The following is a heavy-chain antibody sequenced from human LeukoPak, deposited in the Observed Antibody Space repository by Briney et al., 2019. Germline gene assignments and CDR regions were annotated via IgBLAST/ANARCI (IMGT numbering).Heavy chain of an antibody. CDR2: IIPIFGTA. CDR1: GGTFISYA. V-gene: IGHV1-69*13. J-gene: IGHJ6*03. D-gene: IGHD1-26*01. Sequence: SVKVSCKASGGTFISYAISWVRQAPGQGLEWMGGIIPIFGTANYAQKFQGRVTITADESTSTAYMELSSLRSEDTAVYYCARGVGATTHYYMDVWGKGTTVTVSS. CDR3: ARGVGATTHYYMDV.